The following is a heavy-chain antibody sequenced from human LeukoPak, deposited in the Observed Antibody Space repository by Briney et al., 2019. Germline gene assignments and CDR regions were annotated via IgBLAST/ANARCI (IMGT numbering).Heavy chain of an antibody. Sequence: SETLSLTCTVSGGSLSSYYWSWIRQPPRKGLEWIGYIYYSGSTNYNPSLKSRVTISIDTSKNQFSLKLTSVTAADTAVYFCAREILWSGYYSSHFDYWGQGTLVTVSS. CDR1: GGSLSSYY. J-gene: IGHJ4*02. V-gene: IGHV4-59*01. D-gene: IGHD3-3*01. CDR3: AREILWSGYYSSHFDY. CDR2: IYYSGST.